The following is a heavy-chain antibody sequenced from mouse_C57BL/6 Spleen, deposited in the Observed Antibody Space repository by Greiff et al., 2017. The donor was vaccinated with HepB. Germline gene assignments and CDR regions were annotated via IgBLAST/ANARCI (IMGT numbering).Heavy chain of an antibody. CDR2: IWWDDDK. CDR3: ARTHYGSSYWYFDV. J-gene: IGHJ1*03. D-gene: IGHD1-1*01. CDR1: GFSLSTFGMG. Sequence: LKESGPGILQPSQTLSLTCSFSGFSLSTFGMGVGWIRQPSGKGLEWLAHIWWDDDKYYNPALKSRLTISKDTSKNQVFLKIANVDTADTATYYCARTHYGSSYWYFDVWGTGTTVTVSS. V-gene: IGHV8-8*01.